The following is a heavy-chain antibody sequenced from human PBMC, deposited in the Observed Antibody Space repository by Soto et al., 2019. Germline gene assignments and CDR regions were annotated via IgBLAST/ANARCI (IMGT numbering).Heavy chain of an antibody. CDR2: ISYDGSNK. CDR3: ARRGSYPCWYFDI. CDR1: GFTFSSYA. D-gene: IGHD1-26*01. V-gene: IGHV3-30-3*01. Sequence: QVQLVESGGGVVQPGRSLRLSCAASGFTFSSYAMHWVRQAPGKGLEWVAVISYDGSNKYYADSVKGRFTISRDNSKNTLYLQKNSLRAEETAVYYCARRGSYPCWYFDIWGRGTLVTVSS. J-gene: IGHJ2*01.